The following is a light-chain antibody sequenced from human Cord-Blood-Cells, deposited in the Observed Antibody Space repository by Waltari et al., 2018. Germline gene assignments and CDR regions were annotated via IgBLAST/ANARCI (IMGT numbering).Light chain of an antibody. J-gene: IGKJ1*01. V-gene: IGKV3-11*01. Sequence: EIVLTQSPATLSLSPGERATLSCRASQSVSSYLAWYQQKPGQAPRLLIYDASNRATGSPARFSGSGSGTDFTLTISSLGPEDFAVYYCQQRSNWPQWTFGQGTKVEIK. CDR1: QSVSSY. CDR3: QQRSNWPQWT. CDR2: DAS.